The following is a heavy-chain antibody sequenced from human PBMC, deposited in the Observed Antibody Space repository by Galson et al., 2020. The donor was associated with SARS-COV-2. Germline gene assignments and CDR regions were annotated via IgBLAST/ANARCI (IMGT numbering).Heavy chain of an antibody. CDR3: ARQEGWEPKFDY. D-gene: IGHD1-26*01. V-gene: IGHV4-39*01. J-gene: IGHJ4*02. Sequence: ETSETLSLTCTVSGGSISSRNYYWGWIRQPPGKGLEWIGSIYYSGSTYYNPSLKSRVTISVDTSKNQFSLKLSSVTAADTAVYYCARQEGWEPKFDYWVQGTLVTVSS. CDR2: IYYSGST. CDR1: GGSISSRNYY.